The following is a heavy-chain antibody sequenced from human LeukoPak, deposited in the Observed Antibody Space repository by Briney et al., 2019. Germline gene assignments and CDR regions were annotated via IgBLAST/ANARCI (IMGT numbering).Heavy chain of an antibody. CDR1: GYTFTSYG. V-gene: IGHV1-18*01. Sequence: ASAKVSCKASGYTFTSYGISWVRQAPGQGLEWMGWISAYNGNTNYAQKLQCRVTMTTDTSTSTAYMELRSLRSDDTAVYYCARQPTEWYFDLWGRGTLVTVSS. D-gene: IGHD4-17*01. CDR3: ARQPTEWYFDL. CDR2: ISAYNGNT. J-gene: IGHJ2*01.